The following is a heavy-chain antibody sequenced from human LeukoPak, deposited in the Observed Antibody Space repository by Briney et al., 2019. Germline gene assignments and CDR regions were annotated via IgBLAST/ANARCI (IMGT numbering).Heavy chain of an antibody. J-gene: IGHJ4*02. CDR2: IYTGGST. D-gene: IGHD2/OR15-2a*01. Sequence: SETLSLTCTVSAGSISSYYWTWIRQPAGKGLEWIGRIYTGGSTNYNPSLKSRVTLSIETPKNQFSLELTSVTAADTAVYYCARAPTAYCLSTNCQPYFDYWGQGILVTVSS. CDR3: ARAPTAYCLSTNCQPYFDY. V-gene: IGHV4-4*07. CDR1: AGSISSYY.